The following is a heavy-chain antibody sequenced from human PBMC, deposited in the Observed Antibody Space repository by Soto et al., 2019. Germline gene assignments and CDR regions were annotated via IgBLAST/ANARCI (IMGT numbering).Heavy chain of an antibody. CDR1: GGSFSGYY. Sequence: QVQLQQWGAGLLKPSETLSLTCAVYGGSFSGYYWSWIRQPPGKGLEWIGEINHSGSTNYNPYLKSRVTISVDTSKNQFSLKLSSVTAADTAVYYCARRVLVPRRYYFDYWGQGTLVTVSS. CDR2: INHSGST. CDR3: ARRVLVPRRYYFDY. J-gene: IGHJ4*02. D-gene: IGHD3-3*01. V-gene: IGHV4-34*01.